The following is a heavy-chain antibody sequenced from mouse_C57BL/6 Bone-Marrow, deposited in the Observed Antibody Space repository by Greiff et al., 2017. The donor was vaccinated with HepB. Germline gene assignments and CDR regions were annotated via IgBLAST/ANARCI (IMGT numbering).Heavy chain of an antibody. J-gene: IGHJ4*01. CDR2: IDPEDGET. D-gene: IGHD2-2*01. CDR3: ACMVTPDYYAMDY. Sequence: EVKLVESGAELVNPGASVKLSCTASGFNIKDYYMHWVKQRTEQGLEWIGRIDPEDGETKYAPKFQGKATITADTSSNTAYLQLSSLTSEDTAVYYCACMVTPDYYAMDYWGQGTSVTVSS. CDR1: GFNIKDYY. V-gene: IGHV14-2*01.